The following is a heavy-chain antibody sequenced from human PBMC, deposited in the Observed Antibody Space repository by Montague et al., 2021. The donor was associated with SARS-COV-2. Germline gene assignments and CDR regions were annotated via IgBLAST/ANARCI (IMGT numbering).Heavy chain of an antibody. CDR3: AHRLPAVAAFDS. D-gene: IGHD6-6*01. V-gene: IGHV2-5*02. Sequence: PALVKPTQTLTLTCTFSGFSLSTRTVGVGWIRQPPGKALEWLALIYWDDDKRYSPSLKSRLTITKVTSKNQVVLTMTNMDPVDTATYYCAHRLPAVAAFDSGGQGTLATVPP. CDR2: IYWDDDK. CDR1: GFSLSTRTVG. J-gene: IGHJ4*02.